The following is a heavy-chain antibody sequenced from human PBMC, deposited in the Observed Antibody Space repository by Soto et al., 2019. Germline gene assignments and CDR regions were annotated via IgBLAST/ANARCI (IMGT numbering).Heavy chain of an antibody. CDR2: IYHSGST. CDR3: ASGYCTSTTCHRCVDV. Sequence: SETLSLTCAVSGASIISGGYSWSWFRQAPGQGLEWIGYIYHSGSTNYNPSLQSRVTISLDRSENQLSLKPTSVTAAATAVYYCASGYCTSTTCHRCVDVWGPGTMVTVSS. J-gene: IGHJ6*02. D-gene: IGHD2-2*02. CDR1: GASIISGGYS. V-gene: IGHV4-30-2*01.